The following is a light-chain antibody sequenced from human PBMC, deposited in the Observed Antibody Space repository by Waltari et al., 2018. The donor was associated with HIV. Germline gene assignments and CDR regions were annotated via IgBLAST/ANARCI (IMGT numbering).Light chain of an antibody. V-gene: IGKV1-5*03. CDR1: QSISSW. J-gene: IGKJ2*01. CDR3: QQYNSYLYT. Sequence: DIQMTQSPSTLSASVGDRVTITCRASQSISSWLAWYQQKPGKAPKLLIYKASSLESGVQSRFSGSGSGTEFTLTISSLQPDDFATYYYQQYNSYLYTFGQGTKLEIK. CDR2: KAS.